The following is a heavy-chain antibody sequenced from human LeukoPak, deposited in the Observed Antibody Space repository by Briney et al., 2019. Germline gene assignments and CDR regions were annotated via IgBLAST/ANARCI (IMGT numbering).Heavy chain of an antibody. Sequence: ASVKVSCKASGYTFTGYYMHWVRQAPGQGLEWMGWINPNSGGTNYAQKFQGWVTMTRDTSISTAYMELSSLRSEDTAVYYCARAGGYSGYDFDYWGQGTLVTVSS. J-gene: IGHJ4*02. CDR1: GYTFTGYY. CDR3: ARAGGYSGYDFDY. CDR2: INPNSGGT. V-gene: IGHV1-2*04. D-gene: IGHD5-12*01.